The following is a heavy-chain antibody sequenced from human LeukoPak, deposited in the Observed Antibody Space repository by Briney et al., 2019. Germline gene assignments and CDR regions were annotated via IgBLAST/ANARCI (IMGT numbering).Heavy chain of an antibody. Sequence: SETLSLTCTVSGYSISSGYCWGWIRQPPGKGLEWIGSTYHSGSIYYNSSLRSRVTIYLDTSKNQFSLKLSSVTAADTAVYYCAGRLGFGELSFDPWGQGTLVTVSS. J-gene: IGHJ5*02. CDR3: AGRLGFGELSFDP. CDR2: TYHSGSI. CDR1: GYSISSGYC. V-gene: IGHV4-38-2*02. D-gene: IGHD3-10*01.